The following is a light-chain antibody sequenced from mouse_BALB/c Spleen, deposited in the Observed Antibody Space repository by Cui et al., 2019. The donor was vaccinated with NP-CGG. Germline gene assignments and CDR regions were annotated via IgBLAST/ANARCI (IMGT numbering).Light chain of an antibody. CDR1: QSLLNSRTRKNC. J-gene: IGKJ2*01. CDR3: KQSYNLYT. CDR2: WAS. Sequence: DILLPQSPSSLTLSAGEKVTLSLKSSQSLLNSRTRKNCLAWDQQEPGQSPKLLIYWASTRESGVPDRFTGSGSGTDFTLTISSVQAEDLAVYYGKQSYNLYTFGGGTKLEIK. V-gene: IGKV8-21*01.